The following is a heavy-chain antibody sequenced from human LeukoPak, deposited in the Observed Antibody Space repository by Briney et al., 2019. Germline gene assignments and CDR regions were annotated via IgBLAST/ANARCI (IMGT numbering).Heavy chain of an antibody. J-gene: IGHJ6*02. V-gene: IGHV4-59*01. CDR1: GGPISSYY. Sequence: PSETLSLTCTVSGGPISSYYWSWIRQPPGKGLEWIGYIYYSGSTNYNPSLKSRVTISVDTSKNQFSLKLSSVTAADTAVYCCARDPGGYSYGYDYYYGMDVWGQGTTVTVSS. CDR3: ARDPGGYSYGYDYYYGMDV. CDR2: IYYSGST. D-gene: IGHD5-18*01.